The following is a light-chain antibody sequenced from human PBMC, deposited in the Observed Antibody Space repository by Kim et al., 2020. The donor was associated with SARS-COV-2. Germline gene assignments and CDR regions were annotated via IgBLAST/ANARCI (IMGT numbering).Light chain of an antibody. J-gene: IGKJ4*02. CDR3: RQRSSWPPLT. CDR2: DAS. V-gene: IGKV3-11*01. Sequence: EIVLTQSPATLSLSPGERATLSCRASQSVSSYFAWYQQKPGQAPRLLIYDASNRATGIPARFSGSGSGTDFTLTSSSREPEDFAVYYCRQRSSWPPLTFGGGTKVDIK. CDR1: QSVSSY.